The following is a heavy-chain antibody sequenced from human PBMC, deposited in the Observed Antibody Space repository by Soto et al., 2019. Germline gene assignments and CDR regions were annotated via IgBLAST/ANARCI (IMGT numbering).Heavy chain of an antibody. D-gene: IGHD5-18*01. CDR2: ISSSSSYT. Sequence: GSLRLSCAASGFTFSDYYMSWIRQAPGKGLEWVSYISSSSSYTNYADSVKGRFTISRDNAKNSLYLQMNSLRAEDTAVYYCARDQPGYSYGYGLGYWGQGTLVTVSS. J-gene: IGHJ4*02. V-gene: IGHV3-11*06. CDR1: GFTFSDYY. CDR3: ARDQPGYSYGYGLGY.